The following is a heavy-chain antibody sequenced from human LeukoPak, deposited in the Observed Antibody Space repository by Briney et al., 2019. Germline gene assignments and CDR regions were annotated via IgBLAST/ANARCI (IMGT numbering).Heavy chain of an antibody. CDR1: GYTFTSYG. V-gene: IGHV1-18*01. CDR3: ARVEGVPYYYDSTGWGDY. J-gene: IGHJ4*02. D-gene: IGHD3-22*01. CDR2: ISAYNGNT. Sequence: ASVKVSCKASGYTFTSYGISWVRQAPGQGLEWMGLISAYNGNTNYAQKLQGRVAMTTDTSTSTAYMELRSLRSDDTAVYHCARVEGVPYYYDSTGWGDYWGQGTLVTVSS.